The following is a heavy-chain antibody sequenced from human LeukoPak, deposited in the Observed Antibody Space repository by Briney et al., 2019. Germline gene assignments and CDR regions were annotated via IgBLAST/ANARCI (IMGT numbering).Heavy chain of an antibody. V-gene: IGHV4-59*01. Sequence: SETLSLTCTVSGGSISPFYWSWIRQTPGKGLEWIGYIHNSGSTKYNPSLKSPVSISVDTSKNQFSLKVNSVTAADTAVYYCARGGGWGNWNDAVDYWGQGTLVTVSS. CDR3: ARGGGWGNWNDAVDY. D-gene: IGHD1-1*01. CDR1: GGSISPFY. J-gene: IGHJ4*02. CDR2: IHNSGST.